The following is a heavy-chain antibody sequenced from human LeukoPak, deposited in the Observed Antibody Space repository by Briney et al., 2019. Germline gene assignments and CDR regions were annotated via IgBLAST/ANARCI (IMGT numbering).Heavy chain of an antibody. Sequence: PSETLSLTCTVSGGSISSCYWSWIRQPPGKGLEWIGYIYYSGSTNYNPSLKSRVTISVDTSKNQFSLKLSSVTAVDTAVYYCARESVAGTDYYYYYYGMDVWGQGTTVTVSS. J-gene: IGHJ6*02. CDR2: IYYSGST. D-gene: IGHD6-19*01. CDR3: ARESVAGTDYYYYYYGMDV. V-gene: IGHV4-59*01. CDR1: GGSISSCY.